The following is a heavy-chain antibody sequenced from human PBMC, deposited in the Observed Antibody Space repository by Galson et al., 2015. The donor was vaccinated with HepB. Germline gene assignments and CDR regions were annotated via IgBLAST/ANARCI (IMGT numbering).Heavy chain of an antibody. D-gene: IGHD4-17*01. CDR2: IYPGDSDT. Sequence: QSGAEVKKSGESLKISCKGSGYSFTSYWIGWVRQMPGKGLEWMVIIYPGDSDTRYSPSFQGKVTISADKSITTAYLQWSSLKASDSAMDYCARYLFYDDYSFDDWGQGTLVTVS. CDR1: GYSFTSYW. J-gene: IGHJ4*02. V-gene: IGHV5-51*01. CDR3: ARYLFYDDYSFDD.